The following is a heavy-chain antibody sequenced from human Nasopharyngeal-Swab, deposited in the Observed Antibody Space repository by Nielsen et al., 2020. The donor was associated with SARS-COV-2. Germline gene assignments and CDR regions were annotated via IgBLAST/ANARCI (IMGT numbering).Heavy chain of an antibody. CDR3: ARDSHYGMDV. Sequence: GESLKLSCAASGFTFSDYYMSWIRQAPRKGLEWVSYISSSGSTIYYADSVKGRFTISRDNAKNSLYLQMNSLRAEDTAVYYCARDSHYGMDVWGQGTTVTVSS. CDR2: ISSSGSTI. J-gene: IGHJ6*02. V-gene: IGHV3-11*01. CDR1: GFTFSDYY. D-gene: IGHD2-21*02.